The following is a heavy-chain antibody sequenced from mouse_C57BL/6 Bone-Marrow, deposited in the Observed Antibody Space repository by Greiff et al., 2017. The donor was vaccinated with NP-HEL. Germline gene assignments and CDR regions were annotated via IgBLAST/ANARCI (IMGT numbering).Heavy chain of an antibody. Sequence: LQQNGPELVKNGDSVKISCKASGYSFTGYFMNWVMQSHGKSLEWIGRINPYNGDTFYNQKFKGKATLTVDKSSSTAHMELRSLTSEDSAVYYCARFCYYGSSREYYFDYWGQGTTLTVSS. J-gene: IGHJ2*01. CDR1: GYSFTGYF. D-gene: IGHD1-1*01. CDR3: ARFCYYGSSREYYFDY. V-gene: IGHV1-20*01. CDR2: INPYNGDT.